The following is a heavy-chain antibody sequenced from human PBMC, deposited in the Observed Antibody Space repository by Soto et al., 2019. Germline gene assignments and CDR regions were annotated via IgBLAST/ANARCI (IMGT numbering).Heavy chain of an antibody. D-gene: IGHD4-4*01. Sequence: QVQLVASGGNLVKPGGSLRLSCAASGFTFSNYYMSWIRHSPGKGLQWVSYISHDGNNIYYGDSFKGRFTISRDNAKKSLHLQMNSLRAEDTAEYYCARVDNSEYGLDVWGQGTTVTVSS. J-gene: IGHJ6*02. CDR3: ARVDNSEYGLDV. CDR1: GFTFSNYY. CDR2: ISHDGNNI. V-gene: IGHV3-11*01.